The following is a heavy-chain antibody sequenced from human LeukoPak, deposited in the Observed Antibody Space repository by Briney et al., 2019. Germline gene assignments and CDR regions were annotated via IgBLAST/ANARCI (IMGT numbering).Heavy chain of an antibody. V-gene: IGHV3-9*01. D-gene: IGHD2-15*01. CDR2: ISWNSDII. CDR3: VKSGGYYYMDA. J-gene: IGHJ6*03. CDR1: GFIFHDFA. Sequence: GGTLRLSCAASGFIFHDFAMHWVRQTPGKGLGWVSTISWNSDIILYADSVKGRFTIFRDNDRDSLYMEINSLRPEDTALYYCVKSGGYYYMDAWGKGTTVIVSS.